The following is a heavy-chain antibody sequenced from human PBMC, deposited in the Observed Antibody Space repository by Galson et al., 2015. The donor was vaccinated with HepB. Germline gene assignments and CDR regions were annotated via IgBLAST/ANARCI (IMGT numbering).Heavy chain of an antibody. V-gene: IGHV2-70*11. CDR1: GFSLSTSGMC. Sequence: PALVKPTQTLTLTCTFSGFSLSTSGMCVSWIRQPPGKALEWLARIDWDDDKYYSTSLKTRLTISKDTSKNQVVLTMTNTDPVDTATYYCARIRDGDYLKNYYGMDVWGQGTLVTVSS. J-gene: IGHJ6*02. CDR3: ARIRDGDYLKNYYGMDV. D-gene: IGHD4-17*01. CDR2: IDWDDDK.